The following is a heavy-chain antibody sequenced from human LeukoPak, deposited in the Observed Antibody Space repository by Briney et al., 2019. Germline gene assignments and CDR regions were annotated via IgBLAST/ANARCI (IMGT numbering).Heavy chain of an antibody. J-gene: IGHJ4*02. V-gene: IGHV3-48*02. CDR1: GFTLSSYT. Sequence: GGSLRLSCAASGFTLSSYTMNWVRQAPGKGLEWVSYISSSSSTIYYADSVKGRFTISRDNAKNSLYLQMNSLRDEDTAVYYCARERPYGSGSSFDYWGQGTLVTVSS. CDR2: ISSSSSTI. D-gene: IGHD3-10*01. CDR3: ARERPYGSGSSFDY.